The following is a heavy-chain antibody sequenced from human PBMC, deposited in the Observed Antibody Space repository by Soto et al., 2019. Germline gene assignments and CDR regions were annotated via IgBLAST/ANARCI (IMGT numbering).Heavy chain of an antibody. CDR3: ARAIAAPMLYYFAY. D-gene: IGHD2-21*01. Sequence: GASVKVSCKASGYTFTSYGISWVRQAPGQGLEWMGWISAYNGNTNYAQKLQGRVTMTTDTSTSTAYMELRSLRSDDTAVYYCARAIAAPMLYYFAYWGQGTLVTVYS. J-gene: IGHJ4*02. CDR1: GYTFTSYG. V-gene: IGHV1-18*01. CDR2: ISAYNGNT.